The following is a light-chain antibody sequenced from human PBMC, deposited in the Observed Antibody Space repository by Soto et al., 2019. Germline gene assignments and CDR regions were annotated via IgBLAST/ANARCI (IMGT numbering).Light chain of an antibody. Sequence: EIVLTQSPATLSLSPGERATLSCRASQSVSSYLAWYQQKPDQPPRLLIYDASNRATGIPARFSGSGSGTDFTLTISSLETEDFAVYYCQQRSNWPLVTFGPGTRVDVK. CDR3: QQRSNWPLVT. V-gene: IGKV3-11*01. CDR2: DAS. CDR1: QSVSSY. J-gene: IGKJ3*01.